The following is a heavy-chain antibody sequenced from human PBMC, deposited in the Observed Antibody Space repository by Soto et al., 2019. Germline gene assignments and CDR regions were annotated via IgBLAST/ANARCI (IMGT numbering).Heavy chain of an antibody. D-gene: IGHD2-2*01. J-gene: IGHJ6*02. CDR1: RGSVSSGSYY. CDR3: ARVEFCINNSCYPPLYNMDV. V-gene: IGHV4-61*01. CDR2: IYYSGRT. Sequence: SETLSLTCIFSRGSVSSGSYYLSWIRQPPGKGLEWLGYIYYSGRTNYNPSLRSRVTISVDTSKNQFSLKLSSVTAADTAVYYCARVEFCINNSCYPPLYNMDVWGQGTTVTVS.